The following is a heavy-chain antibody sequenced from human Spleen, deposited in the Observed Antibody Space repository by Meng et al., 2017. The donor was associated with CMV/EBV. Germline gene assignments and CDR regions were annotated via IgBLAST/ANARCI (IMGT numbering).Heavy chain of an antibody. Sequence: SGPTLVKPTQTLTLTCTLSGFSLSTSGVGVGWIRQPPGKALEWLALIYWNDDKRYSPSLKSRLTITKDTSKNQVVLTMTNMDPVDTATYYCAHSSPYGSGSYYTLYYYYGMDVWGQGTTVTVSS. CDR3: AHSSPYGSGSYYTLYYYYGMDV. CDR1: GFSLSTSGVG. J-gene: IGHJ6*02. D-gene: IGHD3-10*01. CDR2: IYWNDDK. V-gene: IGHV2-5*01.